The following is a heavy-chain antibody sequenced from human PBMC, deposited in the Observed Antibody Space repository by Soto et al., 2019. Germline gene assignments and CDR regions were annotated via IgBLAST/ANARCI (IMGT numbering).Heavy chain of an antibody. CDR3: ARPGSGYDVLTGQYFYYYHAMDV. CDR2: ISYDGSNK. D-gene: IGHD3-9*01. J-gene: IGHJ6*02. V-gene: IGHV3-30*04. CDR1: GFLFNTYA. Sequence: QVQLVDSGGGVVQPGRSLRLSCATYGFLFNTYAMHWVRQAPGKGLEWLAVISYDGSNKYYADYVKGRFTISRDNSKNTLYLQMNGLRSDETAVYYCARPGSGYDVLTGQYFYYYHAMDVWGQGTTVTVSS.